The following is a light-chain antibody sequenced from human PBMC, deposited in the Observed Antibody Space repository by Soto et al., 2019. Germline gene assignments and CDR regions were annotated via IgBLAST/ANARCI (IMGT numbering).Light chain of an antibody. CDR2: QDS. Sequence: SYELTQPPSVSVSPGQTASITRSGDKLGDKYACWYQQKTGRSHVLVIYQDSKRPSGIPERFSGSSSGNTATLTISGTQAMDEGDYYCHAWDSRTALYVFGCWTKVTVL. CDR3: HAWDSRTALYV. J-gene: IGLJ1*01. CDR1: KLGDKY. V-gene: IGLV3-1*01.